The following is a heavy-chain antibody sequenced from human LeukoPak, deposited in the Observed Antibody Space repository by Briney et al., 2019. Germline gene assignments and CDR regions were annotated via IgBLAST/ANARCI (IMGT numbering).Heavy chain of an antibody. CDR3: AKGAGWYNY. CDR1: DGSISDDY. J-gene: IGHJ4*02. D-gene: IGHD6-19*01. CDR2: IHYSGTT. V-gene: IGHV4-59*01. Sequence: SETLSLTFTVSDGSISDDYWSWIRQPPGKGLEWIAYIHYSGTTNYNPSLQSRVTISMDTSKMQFSLKLSSVTAADTAVYYCAKGAGWYNYWGQGTLVTVSS.